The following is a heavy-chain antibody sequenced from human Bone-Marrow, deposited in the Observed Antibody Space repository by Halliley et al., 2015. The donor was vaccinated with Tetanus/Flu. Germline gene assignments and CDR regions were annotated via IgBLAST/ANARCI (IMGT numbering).Heavy chain of an antibody. CDR2: INTYNGDT. Sequence: QVQLVQSGAEVKKPGASVRVSCKASGYTFTTFAISWVRQAPGQGLEWMGRINTYNGDTKFAQGLQGRVTMTTDTSASTAYMELRSLRSDDTAIYYCARDLTWGYFDYWGQGILVIVSS. CDR1: GYTFTTFA. CDR3: ARDLTWGYFDY. D-gene: IGHD1-26*01. J-gene: IGHJ4*02. V-gene: IGHV1-18*01.